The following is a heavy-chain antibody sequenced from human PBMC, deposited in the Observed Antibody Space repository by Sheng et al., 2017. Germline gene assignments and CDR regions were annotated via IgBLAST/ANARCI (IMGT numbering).Heavy chain of an antibody. D-gene: IGHD5-12*01. CDR3: ASPGALWLRSRQGFLDY. J-gene: IGHJ4*02. CDR1: GFTFSSYW. Sequence: EVQLVESGGGLVQPGGSLRLSCAASGFTFSSYWMSWVRQAPGKGLEWVANIKQDGSEKYYVDSVKGRFTISRDNAKNSLYLQMNSLRAEDTAVYYCASPGALWLRSRQGFLDYWGQGTLVTVSS. CDR2: IKQDGSEK. V-gene: IGHV3-7*01.